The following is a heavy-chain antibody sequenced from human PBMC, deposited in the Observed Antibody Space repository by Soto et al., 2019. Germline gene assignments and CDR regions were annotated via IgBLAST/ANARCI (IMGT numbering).Heavy chain of an antibody. CDR3: ARDRSYRYYYYGMDV. V-gene: IGHV3-33*01. CDR2: IWYNGSNK. CDR1: GFTFSSYG. D-gene: IGHD1-26*01. J-gene: IGHJ6*02. Sequence: GGSLRLSCAASGFTFSSYGMHWVRQAPGKGLEWVAVIWYNGSNKYYADSVKGRFTISRDNSKNTLYLQMNSLSAEDTAVYYCARDRSYRYYYYGMDVWGQGTTVTVSS.